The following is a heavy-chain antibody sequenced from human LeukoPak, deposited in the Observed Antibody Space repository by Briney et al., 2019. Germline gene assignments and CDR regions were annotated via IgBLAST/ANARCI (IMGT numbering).Heavy chain of an antibody. CDR2: IYYSGRT. V-gene: IGHV4-59*12. J-gene: IGHJ4*02. CDR1: GGSISNYY. D-gene: IGHD5-18*01. CDR3: ARGQKYRYGYTVTELGSGYFDY. Sequence: SETLSLTWTVSGGSISNYYWSWIRQPPGKGLEWVGYIYYSGRTRYNPSLKSPVTISVDTSKNQFSLRLSSVTAADTAVYFCARGQKYRYGYTVTELGSGYFDYWGQGTLVTVSS.